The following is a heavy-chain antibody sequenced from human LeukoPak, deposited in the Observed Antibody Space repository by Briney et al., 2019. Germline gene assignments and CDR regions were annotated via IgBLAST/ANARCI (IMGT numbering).Heavy chain of an antibody. J-gene: IGHJ4*02. D-gene: IGHD3-9*01. CDR2: ISSSGSTI. CDR1: GFTFSDYY. CDR3: ARVWYYDILTGSPALDY. V-gene: IGHV3-11*01. Sequence: PGGSLRLSCAASGFTFSDYYMSWLRQAPGKGLEWVSYISSSGSTIYYADSVKGRFTISRDNAKNSLYLQMNSLRAEDTAVYYCARVWYYDILTGSPALDYWGQGTLVTVSS.